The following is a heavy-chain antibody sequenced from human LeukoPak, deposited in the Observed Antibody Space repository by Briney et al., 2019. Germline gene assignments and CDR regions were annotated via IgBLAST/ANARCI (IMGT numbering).Heavy chain of an antibody. V-gene: IGHV3-30*18. D-gene: IGHD3-10*01. Sequence: GGSLRLSCAASGLTFSSYGMHWVRQAPGKGLEWVAVISYDGSNKYYADSVKGRFTISRDNSKNTLYLQMNSLRAEDTAVYYCAKFYGSGSSFDYWGQGTLVTVSS. CDR3: AKFYGSGSSFDY. CDR1: GLTFSSYG. J-gene: IGHJ4*02. CDR2: ISYDGSNK.